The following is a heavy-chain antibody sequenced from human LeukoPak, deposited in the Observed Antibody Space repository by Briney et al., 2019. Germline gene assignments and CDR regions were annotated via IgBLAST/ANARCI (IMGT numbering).Heavy chain of an antibody. D-gene: IGHD6-13*01. CDR3: ARWTELGYYYYYMDV. J-gene: IGHJ6*03. Sequence: SETLSLTCAVYGGSFSGYYWSWIRQPPGKGLEWIGEINHSGSTNYNPSLKSRVTISVDTSKNQFSLKLSSVTAADTAVYYCARWTELGYYYYYMDVWGKGTTVTVSS. CDR1: GGSFSGYY. CDR2: INHSGST. V-gene: IGHV4-34*01.